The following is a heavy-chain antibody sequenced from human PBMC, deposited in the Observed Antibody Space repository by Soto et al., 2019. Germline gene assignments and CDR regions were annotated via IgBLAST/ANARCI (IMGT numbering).Heavy chain of an antibody. D-gene: IGHD3-16*01. Sequence: QVQLQESGPGLVKPSQTLSLTCTVSGGSISSGGYYWSWIRQHPGKGLEWIGYIYYSGSTYYNPSLKSRVTISVDTSQDHFSLKLSSVAAADTAVYFCARVGGINWFDPWGQGTLVTVSS. J-gene: IGHJ5*02. CDR3: ARVGGINWFDP. CDR2: IYYSGST. V-gene: IGHV4-31*03. CDR1: GGSISSGGYY.